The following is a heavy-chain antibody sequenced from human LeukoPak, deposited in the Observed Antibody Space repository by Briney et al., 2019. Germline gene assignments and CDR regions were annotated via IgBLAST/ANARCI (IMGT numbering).Heavy chain of an antibody. Sequence: SETLSLTCAVYVGSFSGYYWTWVRQPPGKGLEWIGEINHSGRTNHNPSLKSRVTISVDPSKNQFSLKLSSVTAADTAVYYCARGGYCDILAGYSDTFDIWGQGTMVTVSS. V-gene: IGHV4-34*01. CDR1: VGSFSGYY. CDR2: INHSGRT. J-gene: IGHJ3*02. CDR3: ARGGYCDILAGYSDTFDI. D-gene: IGHD3-9*01.